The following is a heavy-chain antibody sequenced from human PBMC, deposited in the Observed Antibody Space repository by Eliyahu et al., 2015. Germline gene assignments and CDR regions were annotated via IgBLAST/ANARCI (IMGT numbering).Heavy chain of an antibody. CDR1: GFTFXSYA. J-gene: IGHJ6*02. V-gene: IGHV3-23*01. D-gene: IGHD6-13*01. CDR3: AKCQQLGNYYYYGMDV. Sequence: EVQLLESGGGLVQPGGSLRLSCAASGFTFXSYAMSWVRQAPGKGLEWVSAISGSGGSTYYADSVKGRFTISRDNSKNTLYLQMNSLRAEDTAVYYCAKCQQLGNYYYYGMDVWGQGTTVTVSS. CDR2: ISGSGGST.